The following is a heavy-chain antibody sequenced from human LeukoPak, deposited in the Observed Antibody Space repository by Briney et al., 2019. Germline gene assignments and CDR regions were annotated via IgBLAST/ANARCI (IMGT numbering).Heavy chain of an antibody. CDR1: GFTVSSDY. V-gene: IGHV3-53*05. J-gene: IGHJ5*02. Sequence: PGGSLRLSCAASGFTVSSDYMSWVRQAPGKGLEGVSVIYSGGSTYYADSVKGRLTITRDKYKNTVYLQMRSLRFEDTAMYYCARNWFDPWGQGTLVTVSS. CDR2: IYSGGST. CDR3: ARNWFDP.